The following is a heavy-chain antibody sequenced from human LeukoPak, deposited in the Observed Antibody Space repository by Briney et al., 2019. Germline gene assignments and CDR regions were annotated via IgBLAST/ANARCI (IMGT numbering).Heavy chain of an antibody. Sequence: SETLSLTCAVYGGSFSGYYWSWIRQPPGKGLEWIGEINHSGSTDYNPSLKSRVTISVDTSKNQFSLRLSYVTVADTAVYYCARVRYSGDYYYFDYWGQGTLVTVSS. D-gene: IGHD1-26*01. J-gene: IGHJ4*02. CDR3: ARVRYSGDYYYFDY. V-gene: IGHV4-34*01. CDR2: INHSGST. CDR1: GGSFSGYY.